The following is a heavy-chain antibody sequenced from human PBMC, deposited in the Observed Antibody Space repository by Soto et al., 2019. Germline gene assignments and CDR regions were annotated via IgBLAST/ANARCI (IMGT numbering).Heavy chain of an antibody. Sequence: SETLSVTCTFSEFSISSSIYYWGWIRQPPGKWLEWIGSIYYSGSTDYNPSLKSRVTISVDTSKNQFSLKLSSVTAAATAVYYCASGTAVAGNWFAPWGQGTLVTVPS. CDR1: EFSISSSIYY. CDR2: IYYSGST. V-gene: IGHV4-39*01. CDR3: ASGTAVAGNWFAP. J-gene: IGHJ5*02. D-gene: IGHD6-19*01.